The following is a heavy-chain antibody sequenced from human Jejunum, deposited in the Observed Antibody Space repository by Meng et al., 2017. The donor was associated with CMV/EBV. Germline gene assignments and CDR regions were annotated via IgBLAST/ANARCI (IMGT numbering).Heavy chain of an antibody. V-gene: IGHV3-21*01. CDR2: ISSRSNYM. Sequence: FTFSSYSMNWVRQAPGKGLEWVSSISSRSNYMYYADSVEGRFTVSRDNATNSLYLQMNSLGAEDTAVYYCARTVVGATLMGLTYYFDYWGQGTLVTVSS. J-gene: IGHJ4*02. CDR3: ARTVVGATLMGLTYYFDY. D-gene: IGHD1-26*01. CDR1: FTFSSYS.